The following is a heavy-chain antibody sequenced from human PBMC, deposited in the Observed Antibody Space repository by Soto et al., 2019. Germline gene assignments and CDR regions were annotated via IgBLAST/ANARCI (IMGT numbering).Heavy chain of an antibody. Sequence: SVKVSCKASGGTFSSYAISWVRQAPGQGLEWMGGIIPIFGTANYAQKFQGRVTITADESTSTAYMELSSLRSEDTAVYYCARTDDYDSSGYYRAAFDIWGQGTMVTVSS. D-gene: IGHD3-22*01. CDR1: GGTFSSYA. CDR3: ARTDDYDSSGYYRAAFDI. CDR2: IIPIFGTA. J-gene: IGHJ3*02. V-gene: IGHV1-69*13.